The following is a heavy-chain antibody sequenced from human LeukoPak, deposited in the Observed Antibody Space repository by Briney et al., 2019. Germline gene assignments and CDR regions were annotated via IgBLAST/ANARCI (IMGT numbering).Heavy chain of an antibody. V-gene: IGHV5-51*01. CDR3: ATLRDGYHLYDY. Sequence: GESLKISCKSSGNNFRKHWIAWVRQLPGKGLELMGYIYPGDSDTRYSPSFQGHVTISADTSISTAYLQWSSVKASDTAMYYCATLRDGYHLYDYWGQGALVTVSS. CDR2: IYPGDSDT. CDR1: GNNFRKHW. J-gene: IGHJ4*02. D-gene: IGHD5-24*01.